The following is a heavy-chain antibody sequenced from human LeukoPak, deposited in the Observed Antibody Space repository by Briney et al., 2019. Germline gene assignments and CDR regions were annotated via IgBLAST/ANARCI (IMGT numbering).Heavy chain of an antibody. CDR1: GGSFSGYY. V-gene: IGHV4-34*01. Sequence: PSETLSLTCAAYGGSFSGYYWSWIRQPPGKGLEWIGEINHSGSTNYNPSLKSRVTISVDTSKNQFSLKLSSVTAADTAVYYCARGRIQLWNYNWFDPWGQGTLVTVSS. CDR3: ARGRIQLWNYNWFDP. D-gene: IGHD5-18*01. CDR2: INHSGST. J-gene: IGHJ5*02.